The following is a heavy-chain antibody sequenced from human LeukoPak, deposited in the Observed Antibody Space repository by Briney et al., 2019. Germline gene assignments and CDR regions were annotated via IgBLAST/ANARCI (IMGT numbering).Heavy chain of an antibody. CDR1: GYTFTSYD. CDR3: ARRRSGSSGPPSDH. J-gene: IGHJ4*02. D-gene: IGHD6-6*01. CDR2: MNPNSGNT. Sequence: GASVKVSCKASGYTFTSYDMNWVRQATGQGLEWMGWMNPNSGNTGYAQKFQGRVNMTRNTSISTAYMELSSLESEDTAVYYCARRRSGSSGPPSDHWGQGTLVTVSS. V-gene: IGHV1-8*01.